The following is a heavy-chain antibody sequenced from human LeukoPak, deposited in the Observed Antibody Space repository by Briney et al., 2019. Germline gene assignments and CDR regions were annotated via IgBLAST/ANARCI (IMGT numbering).Heavy chain of an antibody. CDR3: ASGGNPSRADY. D-gene: IGHD4-23*01. CDR2: IYQSGST. J-gene: IGHJ4*02. Sequence: PSETLSLTCTVSGYSIRNGYNWGWIRLSPGKGLEWLGSIYQSGSTNYNPSLKSRVTISVDTSKNQFSLKLSSVTAADTAVYYCASGGNPSRADYWGQGTLVTVSS. V-gene: IGHV4-38-2*02. CDR1: GYSIRNGYN.